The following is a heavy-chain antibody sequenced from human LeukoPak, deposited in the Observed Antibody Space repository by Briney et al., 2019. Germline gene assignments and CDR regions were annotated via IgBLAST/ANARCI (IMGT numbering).Heavy chain of an antibody. Sequence: GGSLRLSCRGSGFNFGDNAMTWVRQAPGKGLEWVGFILSNLYGGTPEYAASVKGRFTISRDDSMEFAFLQMDSLKTEDTAVYYCCRGGNDYKNYQYPFWGQGTRVTVSS. CDR1: GFNFGDNA. CDR2: ILSNLYGGTP. J-gene: IGHJ4*02. D-gene: IGHD4-11*01. CDR3: CRGGNDYKNYQYPF. V-gene: IGHV3-49*04.